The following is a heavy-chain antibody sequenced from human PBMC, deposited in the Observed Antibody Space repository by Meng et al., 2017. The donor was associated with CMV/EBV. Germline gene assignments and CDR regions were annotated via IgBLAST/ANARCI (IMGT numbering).Heavy chain of an antibody. J-gene: IGHJ6*02. D-gene: IGHD7-27*01. V-gene: IGHV3-74*01. CDR2: INSDGSRT. CDR3: ARVPGPWVMDV. Sequence: GGSLRLSCAASGFTVSSNYMSWVRQAPGKGLEWVSLINSDGSRTRDADSVKGRFTISRDNAKNTLYLQMNSLRAEDTAVYYCARVPGPWVMDVWGQGTTVTVSS. CDR1: GFTVSSNY.